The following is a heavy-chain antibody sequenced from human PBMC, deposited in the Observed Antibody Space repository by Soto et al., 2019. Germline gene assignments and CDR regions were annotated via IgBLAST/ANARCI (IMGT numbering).Heavy chain of an antibody. CDR2: MSGSGDST. D-gene: IGHD2-15*01. Sequence: LRLSFAASVFIFSSYAMSWVRQAPGKGLEWVSAMSGSGDSTYYADSVKGRFTISRDNSKNMLYLQMNSLRTEDTALYYCAKVRSTVVVAAANYWGQGTLVTVSS. J-gene: IGHJ4*02. CDR1: VFIFSSYA. CDR3: AKVRSTVVVAAANY. V-gene: IGHV3-23*01.